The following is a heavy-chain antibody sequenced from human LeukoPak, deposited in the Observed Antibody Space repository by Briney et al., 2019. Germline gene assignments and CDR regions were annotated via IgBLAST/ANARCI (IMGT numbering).Heavy chain of an antibody. V-gene: IGHV3-23*01. J-gene: IGHJ4*02. CDR2: ISGSGAGT. Sequence: GGSLRLSCAASGFTFSTYAMSWVRQAPGKGLEWVSVISGSGAGTYYADSVKGRFTISRDNSKNTLYLQMNSLRAEDTAVYYCAKDYAGPVALDYWGQGTLVTVSS. D-gene: IGHD6-19*01. CDR3: AKDYAGPVALDY. CDR1: GFTFSTYA.